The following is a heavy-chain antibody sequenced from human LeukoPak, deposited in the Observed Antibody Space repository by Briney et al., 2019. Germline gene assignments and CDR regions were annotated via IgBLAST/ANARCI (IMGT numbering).Heavy chain of an antibody. CDR1: GFTFSGYG. J-gene: IGHJ1*01. CDR2: IRYDGSDK. D-gene: IGHD3-10*01. V-gene: IGHV3-30*02. CDR3: AAINIAQLLLRVY. Sequence: GGSLRLSCAASGFTFSGYGMHWVRQAPGKGLEWVSFIRYDGSDKYYADSVKGRFTISRDNSKNTLYLQMNSLRVEDTAVYYCAAINIAQLLLRVYWGQGTLVTVSS.